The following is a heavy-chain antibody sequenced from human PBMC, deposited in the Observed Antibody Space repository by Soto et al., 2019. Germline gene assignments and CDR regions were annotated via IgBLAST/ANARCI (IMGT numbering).Heavy chain of an antibody. CDR1: GGTFSSYA. V-gene: IGHV1-69*01. CDR3: ARSYDFWSGYSYYYYYYGMDV. Sequence: QVQLVQSGAEVKKPGSSVKVSCKASGGTFSSYAISWVRQAPGQGLEWMGGIIPIFGTANYAQKFQGRVTIPADESTSTAYMELSSLRSEDTAVYYCARSYDFWSGYSYYYYYYGMDVWGQGTTVTVSS. CDR2: IIPIFGTA. J-gene: IGHJ6*02. D-gene: IGHD3-3*01.